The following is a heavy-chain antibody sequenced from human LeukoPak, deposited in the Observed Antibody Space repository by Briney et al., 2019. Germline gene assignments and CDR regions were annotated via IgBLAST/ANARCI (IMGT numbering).Heavy chain of an antibody. CDR2: ISGSGGST. CDR3: AKASGYSSGWYYFDY. V-gene: IGHV3-23*01. J-gene: IGHJ4*02. D-gene: IGHD6-19*01. Sequence: PGGSLGLSCAASGFTFSSYAMSWVRQAPGKGLEWVSAISGSGGSTYYADSVKGRSTISRDNSKNTLYLQMNSLRAEDTAVYYCAKASGYSSGWYYFDYWGQGTLVTVSS. CDR1: GFTFSSYA.